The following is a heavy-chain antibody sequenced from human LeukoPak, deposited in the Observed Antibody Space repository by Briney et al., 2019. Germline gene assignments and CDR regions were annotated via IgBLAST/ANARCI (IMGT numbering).Heavy chain of an antibody. D-gene: IGHD3-22*01. CDR3: AKYYYDSSGYPLAFDI. J-gene: IGHJ3*02. CDR1: GFTFSSYS. Sequence: GGSLRLSCAASGFTFSSYSMNWVRQAPGKGPEWVSSISSSSSYIYYADSVKGRFTISRDNAKNSLYLQMNSLRAEDTAVYYCAKYYYDSSGYPLAFDIWGQGTMVTVSS. V-gene: IGHV3-21*01. CDR2: ISSSSSYI.